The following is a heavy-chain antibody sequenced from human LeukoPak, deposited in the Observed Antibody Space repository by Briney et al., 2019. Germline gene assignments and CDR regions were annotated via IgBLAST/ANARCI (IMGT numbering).Heavy chain of an antibody. CDR2: IYSGGST. D-gene: IGHD5-18*01. CDR1: GFTVSSSY. CDR3: NGGTANY. J-gene: IGHJ4*02. V-gene: IGHV3-53*01. Sequence: GGSLRLSSAASGFTVSSSYMNWVRQAPGKGLEWVSVIYSGGSTYHADSVKGRFTISRDNSKNTLYLQMNSLRAEDTAVYYCNGGTANYWGQGTLATVSS.